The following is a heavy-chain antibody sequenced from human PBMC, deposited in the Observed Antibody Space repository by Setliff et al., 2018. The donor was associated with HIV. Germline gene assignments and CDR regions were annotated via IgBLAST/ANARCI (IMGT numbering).Heavy chain of an antibody. CDR3: ARGGGITWRSYSFDY. CDR2: IFESGGT. CDR1: DDSITGYY. Sequence: SETLSLTCTVSDDSITGYYWSWIRQSPGKGLQCIGYIFESGGTNYNPSLRSRVTISMDTSKRQFSLKLSSVSAADTAVYYCARGGGITWRSYSFDYWGQGTLVTVSS. V-gene: IGHV4-59*12. D-gene: IGHD3-10*01. J-gene: IGHJ4*02.